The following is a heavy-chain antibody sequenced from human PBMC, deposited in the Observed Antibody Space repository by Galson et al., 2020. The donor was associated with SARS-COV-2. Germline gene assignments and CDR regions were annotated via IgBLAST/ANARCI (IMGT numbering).Heavy chain of an antibody. CDR1: GFTFSTYS. J-gene: IGHJ6*03. D-gene: IGHD3-9*01. CDR3: ARQTSHIWTTYNRKTYHYYYMDV. Sequence: GGSLRLSCVDSGFTFSTYSMTWVRQAPGKGLEWVASITSSSSYMYYADSIKGRFTISRENAKNSLYLQMNSLRVEDTAVYYCARQTSHIWTTYNRKTYHYYYMDVWGKGTPVTVSS. CDR2: ITSSSSYM. V-gene: IGHV3-21*01.